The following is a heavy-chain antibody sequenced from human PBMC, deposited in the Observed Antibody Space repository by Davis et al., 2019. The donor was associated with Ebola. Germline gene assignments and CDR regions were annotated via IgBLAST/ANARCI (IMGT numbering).Heavy chain of an antibody. CDR3: ARDGSVAAIELDY. Sequence: AASVKVSCKASGYTFNLYGISWVRQAPGQGLEWMGWISAYNGNTNYAQRFQDRVTMTTDTSTNTAYMEVRSLRSDDMAVYYCARDGSVAAIELDYWGQGTLVTVSS. CDR2: ISAYNGNT. V-gene: IGHV1-18*03. D-gene: IGHD2-2*02. CDR1: GYTFNLYG. J-gene: IGHJ4*02.